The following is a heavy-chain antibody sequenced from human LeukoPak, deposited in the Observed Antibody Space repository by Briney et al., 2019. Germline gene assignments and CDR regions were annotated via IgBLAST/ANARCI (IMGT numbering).Heavy chain of an antibody. CDR1: GFTFSSYG. CDR2: ISGSGGST. Sequence: PGGSLRLSCAASGFTFSSYGTSWVRQSPGKALGWVSSISGSGGSTYYADYVQGRFTISRDNSKNTLYLQRNSLRAEDTAVYYCAKDQFPWYDYDSSGYWGYWGQGTLVTVSS. D-gene: IGHD3-22*01. CDR3: AKDQFPWYDYDSSGYWGY. V-gene: IGHV3-23*01. J-gene: IGHJ4*02.